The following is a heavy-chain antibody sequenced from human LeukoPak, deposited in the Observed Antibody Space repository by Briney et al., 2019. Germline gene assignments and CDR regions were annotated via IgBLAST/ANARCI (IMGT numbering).Heavy chain of an antibody. Sequence: SGGSLRLSCAASGFIFSNYLMTWVRQAPGKGLEWVAHIRQDGSERHYVDSVKDRFTISRDNAKNSLDLQMDSLRAEDTAVYYCARDWGSTGYDLYDSWGQGTLVTVSS. CDR2: IRQDGSER. J-gene: IGHJ4*02. D-gene: IGHD5-12*01. CDR1: GFIFSNYL. CDR3: ARDWGSTGYDLYDS. V-gene: IGHV3-7*01.